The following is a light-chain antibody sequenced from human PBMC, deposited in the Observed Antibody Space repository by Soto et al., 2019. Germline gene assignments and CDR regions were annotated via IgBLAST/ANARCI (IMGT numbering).Light chain of an antibody. CDR1: QSVSSY. Sequence: EIVLTQSPATLSLSPGERATLSCRASQSVSSYLAWYQQKPGQAPRLLIYDASNRATGIPARFSGSGSGTDFTLTIGRLEPEDFAVYYCQQYLITPWTFGQGTKVDI. CDR3: QQYLITPWT. CDR2: DAS. J-gene: IGKJ1*01. V-gene: IGKV3-11*01.